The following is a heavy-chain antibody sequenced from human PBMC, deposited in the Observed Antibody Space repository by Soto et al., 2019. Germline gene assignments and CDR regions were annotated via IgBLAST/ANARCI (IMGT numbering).Heavy chain of an antibody. Sequence: SETPSLTCTVSGGSISRYYWSWIRQPPGKGLEWIGYIYYSGRTNYNPSLKSRVTISVDTPKNQFSLKLSSVTAADTAVYYCARGYCSSTTCYIWDNWFDPWGQGTLVTVS. J-gene: IGHJ5*02. CDR2: IYYSGRT. V-gene: IGHV4-59*01. CDR1: GGSISRYY. CDR3: ARGYCSSTTCYIWDNWFDP. D-gene: IGHD2-2*01.